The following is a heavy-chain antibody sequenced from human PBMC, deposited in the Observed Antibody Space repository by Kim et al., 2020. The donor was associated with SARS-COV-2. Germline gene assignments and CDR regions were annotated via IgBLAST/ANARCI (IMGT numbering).Heavy chain of an antibody. CDR2: ISWNSGSI. Sequence: GGSLRLSCAVSGFTFDDYAMHWVRQAPGKGLEWVSGISWNSGSIGYADSVKGRFTISRDNAKNSLYLQMNSLRAEDTALYDCAKDQADVGTGYFDYWGQGTLVTVSS. CDR3: AKDQADVGTGYFDY. CDR1: GFTFDDYA. J-gene: IGHJ4*02. D-gene: IGHD1-1*01. V-gene: IGHV3-9*01.